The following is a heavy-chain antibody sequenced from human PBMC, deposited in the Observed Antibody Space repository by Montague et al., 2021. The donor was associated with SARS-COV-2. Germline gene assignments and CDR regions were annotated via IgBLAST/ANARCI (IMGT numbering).Heavy chain of an antibody. CDR3: TRSYGTMVVTRACGY. J-gene: IGHJ4*01. CDR2: IDWDDEK. D-gene: IGHD4-23*01. CDR1: GFSLSTTGVS. V-gene: IGHV2-70*01. Sequence: PALVKPTQTLTLTCTFSGFSLSTTGVSVGWIRQPPGKALEWLTLIDWDDEKYYSTPLITSSTISKDTSNNQVALTMTNMDPDDTATYYCTRSYGTMVVTRACGYWRQRTLGTVAA.